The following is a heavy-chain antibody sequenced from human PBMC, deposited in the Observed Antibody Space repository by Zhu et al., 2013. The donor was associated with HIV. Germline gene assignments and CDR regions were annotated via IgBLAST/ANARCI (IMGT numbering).Heavy chain of an antibody. CDR2: IIPIFETP. Sequence: QVQLVQSGAEVRKPGSAVKVSCKPSGGTLSNYAVNWVRQAPGQGPEWMGGIIPIFETPKYSQKFQDRLTITADKSTSTTYMDLNSLTSEDTAVYYCAKSPVVVISPYWYFDLWGRGSLVIVSS. CDR1: GGTLSNYA. V-gene: IGHV1-69*06. J-gene: IGHJ2*01. CDR3: AKSPVVVISPYWYFDL. D-gene: IGHD3-22*01.